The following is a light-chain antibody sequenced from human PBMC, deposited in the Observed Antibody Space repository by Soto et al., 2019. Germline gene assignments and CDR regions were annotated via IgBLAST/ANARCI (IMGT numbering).Light chain of an antibody. CDR1: QSISTW. CDR3: QQYYSYWT. CDR2: KAS. Sequence: DIEMTQSPSTLSASVGERVTITCRASQSISTWLAWYQQEPGKAPKILIYKASSLESGVPSRLSDGGSGTEFTITISSLQPDDFATYYCQQYYSYWTFGQGTKVDIK. J-gene: IGKJ1*01. V-gene: IGKV1-5*03.